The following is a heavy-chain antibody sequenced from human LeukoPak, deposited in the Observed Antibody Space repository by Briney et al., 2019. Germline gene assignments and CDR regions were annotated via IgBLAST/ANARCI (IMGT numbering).Heavy chain of an antibody. CDR2: VTGSGGGT. Sequence: GGSLRLSCAASGFTFSNYAMIWVRQAPGKGLEWVSTVTGSGGGTYYADSVKGRFTVSRDNSANTLFLQVISLRGEDTAVYYCAKGAGPGQVYWFDPWGQGTLVTVSS. D-gene: IGHD2-8*02. V-gene: IGHV3-23*01. CDR1: GFTFSNYA. CDR3: AKGAGPGQVYWFDP. J-gene: IGHJ5*02.